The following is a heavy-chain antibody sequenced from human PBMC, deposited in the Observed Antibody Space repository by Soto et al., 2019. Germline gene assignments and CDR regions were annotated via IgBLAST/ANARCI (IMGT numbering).Heavy chain of an antibody. Sequence: QVQLVQSGAEVKKPGASVTVSCKTSGYTFSNYGINWVRQAPGQGLERMGWISGYNGNTNYAQTVQGRGTMTTDTSTGTVYMELRSLKSDDTAIYYCSRFIMVGGWFDPNYYHGMDVWGQGTTVTVSS. J-gene: IGHJ6*02. CDR3: SRFIMVGGWFDPNYYHGMDV. CDR1: GYTFSNYG. V-gene: IGHV1-18*01. CDR2: ISGYNGNT. D-gene: IGHD6-19*01.